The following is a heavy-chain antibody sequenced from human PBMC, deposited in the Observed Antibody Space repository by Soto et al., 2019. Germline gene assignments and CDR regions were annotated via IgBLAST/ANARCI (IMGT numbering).Heavy chain of an antibody. J-gene: IGHJ6*02. D-gene: IGHD2-2*01. V-gene: IGHV3-23*01. CDR1: GFMFSSFA. CDR3: AKDSKSVSVSAARVYGMDV. Sequence: EVQILESGGGMVQPGGSLRLSCAGSGFMFSSFAMTWVRQAPGKGLEWVSTTRSNGEHTYYADSVKGRLTVSRDNSKDTLFLEMGSLRAKDSAIYYCAKDSKSVSVSAARVYGMDVWCQGTTVTVSS. CDR2: TRSNGEHT.